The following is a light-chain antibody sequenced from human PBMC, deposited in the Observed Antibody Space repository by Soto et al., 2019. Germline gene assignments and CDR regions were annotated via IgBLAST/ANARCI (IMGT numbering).Light chain of an antibody. CDR2: GAS. CDR3: QQYGSSPPLT. Sequence: VLTQSPGKLALSPGERATLSCRASQSISSSFLAWYQQKPGQAPRLLIYGASSRGTGIPDRFSGSGSGTDFTLTISRLEPEDFAVYYCQQYGSSPPLTFGGGTKVEIK. J-gene: IGKJ4*01. V-gene: IGKV3-20*01. CDR1: QSISSSF.